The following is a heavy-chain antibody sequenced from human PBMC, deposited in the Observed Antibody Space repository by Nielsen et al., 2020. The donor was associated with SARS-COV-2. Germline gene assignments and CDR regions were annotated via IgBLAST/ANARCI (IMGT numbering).Heavy chain of an antibody. J-gene: IGHJ3*02. Sequence: SETLSLTCAVYGGSFSGYYWSWIRQPPGKGLEWIGEINHSGSTNYNPSLKSRVTISVDTSKNQFSLKLSSVTAADTAVYYCARHKSGAGDAFDIWGQGTMVTVSS. D-gene: IGHD3-10*01. CDR1: GGSFSGYY. CDR3: ARHKSGAGDAFDI. V-gene: IGHV4-34*01. CDR2: INHSGST.